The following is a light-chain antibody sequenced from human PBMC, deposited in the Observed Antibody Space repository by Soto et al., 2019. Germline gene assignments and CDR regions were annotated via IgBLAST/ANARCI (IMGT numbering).Light chain of an antibody. Sequence: QSALTQPPSVSGSPGLSAAISCTGTSSDVGSYNRVSWYQQPPGTAPKLIIYEVNTRPSGVPDRFSGSKSGNTASLTISGLQAEDEADYYCTSYTTTGTLVFGGGTKLTVL. CDR1: SSDVGSYNR. V-gene: IGLV2-18*02. CDR2: EVN. J-gene: IGLJ2*01. CDR3: TSYTTTGTLV.